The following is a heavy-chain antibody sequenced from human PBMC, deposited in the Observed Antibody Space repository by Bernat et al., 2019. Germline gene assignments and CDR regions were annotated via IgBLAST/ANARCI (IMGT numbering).Heavy chain of an antibody. CDR1: GFTFSSYA. Sequence: EVQLLESGGGLVQPGGSLRLSCAASGFTFSSYAMRWVRQAPGKGLEWVSAISGSGGSTYYADSVKGRFTISRDNSKNTLYLQMNSLRAEDTAVYYCAGSNYRSFTGFDYWGQGTLVTVSS. J-gene: IGHJ4*02. V-gene: IGHV3-23*01. CDR3: AGSNYRSFTGFDY. D-gene: IGHD3-16*02. CDR2: ISGSGGST.